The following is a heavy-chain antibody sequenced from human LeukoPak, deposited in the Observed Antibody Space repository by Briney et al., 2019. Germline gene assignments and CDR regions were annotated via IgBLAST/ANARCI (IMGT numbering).Heavy chain of an antibody. Sequence: GASVKVSCKPFGYTFTSYYIHWVRQAPGQGLEWMGIINPRGDYTTYAQNFQGRVTMTRDTSTSTIYMELSSLRSEDTAVYYCARSGYLVVTAYDAFDIWGQGTMVTASS. CDR2: INPRGDYT. V-gene: IGHV1-46*01. J-gene: IGHJ3*02. CDR3: ARSGYLVVTAYDAFDI. D-gene: IGHD2-21*02. CDR1: GYTFTSYY.